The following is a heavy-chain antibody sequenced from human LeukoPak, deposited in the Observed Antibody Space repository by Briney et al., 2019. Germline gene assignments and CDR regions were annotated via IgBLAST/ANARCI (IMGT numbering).Heavy chain of an antibody. CDR1: GGSISSGSYY. Sequence: KPSETLSLTCTVSGGSISSGSYYWSWTRQHPGKGLEWIGYIYYSGTTYYNPSLKSRITMSVDTSKNQFSLKLSSVTAADTAAYYCARGASREGYWGQGTLVTVSS. D-gene: IGHD1-26*01. CDR2: IYYSGTT. V-gene: IGHV4-31*03. J-gene: IGHJ4*02. CDR3: ARGASREGY.